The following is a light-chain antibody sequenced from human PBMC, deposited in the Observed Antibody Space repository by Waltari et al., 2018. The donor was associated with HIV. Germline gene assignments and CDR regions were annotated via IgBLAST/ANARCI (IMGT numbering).Light chain of an antibody. Sequence: QSALTQPASVSGSPGQSITISCSGPPSDIDPLQYVPWYQQHPGNVPKLIFFEVYYPPAGLSDRFAASKSGNTASLTISDLQPEDEADYFCSSYSTRNFLMFGGGTKLTVL. V-gene: IGLV2-14*03. CDR2: EVY. CDR3: SSYSTRNFLM. J-gene: IGLJ3*02. CDR1: PSDIDPLQY.